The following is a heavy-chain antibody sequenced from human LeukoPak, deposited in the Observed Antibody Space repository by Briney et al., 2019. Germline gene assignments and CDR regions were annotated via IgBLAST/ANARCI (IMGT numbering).Heavy chain of an antibody. CDR1: GFTFDDYA. CDR3: AKGAGSARLYYFDY. V-gene: IGHV3-9*01. D-gene: IGHD2-15*01. Sequence: GRSLRLSCAASGFTFDDYAMHWVRQAPGKGLEWVSGISWNSGSIDYADSVKGRFTISRDNAKKSLYLQMNNLRAEDTALYCCAKGAGSARLYYFDYWGQGTLVTVSS. J-gene: IGHJ4*02. CDR2: ISWNSGSI.